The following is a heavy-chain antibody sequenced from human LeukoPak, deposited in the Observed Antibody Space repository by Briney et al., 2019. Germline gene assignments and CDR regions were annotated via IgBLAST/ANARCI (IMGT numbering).Heavy chain of an antibody. V-gene: IGHV3-7*01. Sequence: GGSLRLSCAASGFTFSSYWMSWVRQAPGKGLEWVANIKQDGSEKYYVDSVKGRFTISRDNAKNSLYLRMNSLRAEDTAVYYCARAPSGGSGYEPLYYYGMDVWGQGTTVTVSS. D-gene: IGHD5-12*01. CDR2: IKQDGSEK. CDR1: GFTFSSYW. J-gene: IGHJ6*02. CDR3: ARAPSGGSGYEPLYYYGMDV.